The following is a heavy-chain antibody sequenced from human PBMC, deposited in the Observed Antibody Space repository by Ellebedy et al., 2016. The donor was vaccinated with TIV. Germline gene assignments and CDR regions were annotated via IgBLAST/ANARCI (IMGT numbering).Heavy chain of an antibody. V-gene: IGHV4-34*01. CDR2: INHSGST. CDR1: GGSFSGYY. Sequence: MPSETLSLTCTVSGGSFSGYYWSWIRQPPGKGLEWIGEINHSGSTNYNPSLKSRVTISVDTSKNQFSLKLSSVTAADTAVYYCARHPRSAYYYYGMDVWGQGTTVTVSS. D-gene: IGHD3-3*01. CDR3: ARHPRSAYYYYGMDV. J-gene: IGHJ6*02.